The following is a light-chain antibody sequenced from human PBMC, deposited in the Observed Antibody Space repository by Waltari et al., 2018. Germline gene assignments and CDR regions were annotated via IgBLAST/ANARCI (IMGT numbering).Light chain of an antibody. Sequence: DIQLTQSPSFLSTSVGDRVTITCRASQGISNYLVWYQQKPGKAPRVLIHAASTLQGGVPSRFSGSGSGTEFTLTISSLQPEDSAIYYCQQVNSYPLTFGGGTKVEIK. CDR2: AAS. CDR1: QGISNY. V-gene: IGKV1-9*01. J-gene: IGKJ4*01. CDR3: QQVNSYPLT.